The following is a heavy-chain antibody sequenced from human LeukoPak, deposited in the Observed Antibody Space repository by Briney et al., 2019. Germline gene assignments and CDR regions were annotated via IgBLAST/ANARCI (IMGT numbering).Heavy chain of an antibody. V-gene: IGHV3-23*01. D-gene: IGHD2-2*02. CDR2: ISGSGGST. CDR3: AKEGYCSSTSCYTDAFDI. J-gene: IGHJ3*02. Sequence: GGSLRLSCAASGFTFSSYAMSWVRQAPGKGLEWVSAISGSGGSTYYADSVKGRFTISRDNSKNTLYLQMSSLRAEDTAVYYCAKEGYCSSTSCYTDAFDIWGQGTMVTVSS. CDR1: GFTFSSYA.